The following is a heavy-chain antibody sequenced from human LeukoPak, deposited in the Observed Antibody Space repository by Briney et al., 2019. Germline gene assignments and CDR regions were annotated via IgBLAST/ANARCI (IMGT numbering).Heavy chain of an antibody. J-gene: IGHJ4*02. Sequence: PGGSLRLSCAASGFTFSNYAMSWVRQAPGKGLEWVSAISGSGGTTYYADSVKGRFTISRDNSKNTLYLQMDSLRAEDTAVYYCAKEGRGLSDYGGRGPLATVPS. CDR1: GFTFSNYA. CDR2: ISGSGGTT. D-gene: IGHD3-16*02. CDR3: AKEGRGLSDY. V-gene: IGHV3-23*01.